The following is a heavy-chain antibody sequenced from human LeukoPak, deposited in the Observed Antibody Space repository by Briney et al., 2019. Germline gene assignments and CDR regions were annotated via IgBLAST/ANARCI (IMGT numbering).Heavy chain of an antibody. CDR1: GFTFSSYE. V-gene: IGHV3-7*01. CDR2: INQGGSDK. CDR3: ARLLSQSDSCYDY. D-gene: IGHD2-2*01. Sequence: GGSLRLSCAASGFTFSSYEMNWVRQAPGKGLEWVANINQGGSDKFYVDSVKGRFAISRDNAKNSLYLQMNSLRAEDTAVYYCARLLSQSDSCYDYWGQGTLVTVSS. J-gene: IGHJ4*02.